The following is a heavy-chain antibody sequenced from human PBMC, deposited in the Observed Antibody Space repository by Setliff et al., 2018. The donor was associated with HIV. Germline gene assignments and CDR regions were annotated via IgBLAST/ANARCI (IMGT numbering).Heavy chain of an antibody. Sequence: PSETLSLTCTVSGDSISSYYWTWIRQSPAKGLEWIGYIYYTGATNYNPSLKSRLTISLDTSKRQFSLILNSVTAADTAVYYCARDITAGFFLERASEYWGQGTLVTVSS. V-gene: IGHV4-59*01. CDR2: IYYTGAT. J-gene: IGHJ4*02. D-gene: IGHD3-3*01. CDR3: ARDITAGFFLERASEY. CDR1: GDSISSYY.